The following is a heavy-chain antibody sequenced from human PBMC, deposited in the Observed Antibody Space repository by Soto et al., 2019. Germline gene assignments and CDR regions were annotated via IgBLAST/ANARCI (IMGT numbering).Heavy chain of an antibody. CDR1: GFIVSRNY. CDR2: IDGGGYT. Sequence: EVQLVETGGGLIQPGGSLRLSCAASGFIVSRNYMYWVRQAPGKGLEWVSVIDGGGYTYYADSVKGRFTISRDNSKNTLHPQMNSLRADVSAVYYCARGGGSAYVTPPISNWFDPWGQGTLVTVSS. V-gene: IGHV3-53*02. CDR3: ARGGGSAYVTPPISNWFDP. D-gene: IGHD3-22*01. J-gene: IGHJ5*02.